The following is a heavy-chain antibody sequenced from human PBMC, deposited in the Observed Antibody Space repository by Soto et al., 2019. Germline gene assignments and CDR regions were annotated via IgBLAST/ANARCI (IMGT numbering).Heavy chain of an antibody. CDR2: IYFTGST. Sequence: SETLSLTCTVSGGSISRSTYYWGWIRQPPGKGLEWIGGIYFTGSTYYNTSLRSRASISVDTSKNQFSLSLTSVTAADTAVYYCARLYFAEFARPNWFDPWGQGTLVTVSS. V-gene: IGHV4-39*01. CDR1: GGSISRSTYY. J-gene: IGHJ5*02. D-gene: IGHD3-10*01. CDR3: ARLYFAEFARPNWFDP.